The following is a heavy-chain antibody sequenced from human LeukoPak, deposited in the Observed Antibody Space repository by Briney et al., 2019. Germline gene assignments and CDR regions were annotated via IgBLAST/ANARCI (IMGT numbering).Heavy chain of an antibody. J-gene: IGHJ4*02. D-gene: IGHD3-3*01. CDR2: IDQSGTT. Sequence: SETLSLTCVVYGGSFSGYYRSWIRQPPGKGLEWIGEIDQSGTTNYNQSLKSQSTISVDTSKKQFSLTLTSMTAADRAVYYCARVRHYNFGYGYFDPWVQGTLVTVSS. V-gene: IGHV4-34*01. CDR1: GGSFSGYY. CDR3: ARVRHYNFGYGYFDP.